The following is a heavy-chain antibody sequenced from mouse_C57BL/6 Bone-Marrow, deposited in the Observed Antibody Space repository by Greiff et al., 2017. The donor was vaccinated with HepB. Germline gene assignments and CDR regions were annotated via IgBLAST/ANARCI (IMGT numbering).Heavy chain of an antibody. Sequence: EVQLQESGPGMVKPSQSLSLTCTVTGYSITSGYDWHWIRHFPGNKLEWMGYISYSGSTNYNPSLKSRISITHDTSKNHFFLKLNSVTTEDTATYYCARNRPDGYWYFDVWGTGTTVTVSS. J-gene: IGHJ1*03. V-gene: IGHV3-1*01. CDR1: GYSITSGYD. CDR2: ISYSGST. D-gene: IGHD2-3*01. CDR3: ARNRPDGYWYFDV.